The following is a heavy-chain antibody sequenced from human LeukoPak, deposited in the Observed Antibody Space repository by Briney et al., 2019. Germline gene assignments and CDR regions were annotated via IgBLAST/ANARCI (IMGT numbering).Heavy chain of an antibody. Sequence: GESLKISCKGSGYIFTTYWIGWVRRMPGKGLEWIGIIYPGDSDTRYSPSFQGQVTISADKSFTTAYLQWGSLKASDTAMYYCARQKGPRGYFDYWGQGTLVTVSS. CDR2: IYPGDSDT. D-gene: IGHD3-16*01. J-gene: IGHJ4*02. CDR3: ARQKGPRGYFDY. CDR1: GYIFTTYW. V-gene: IGHV5-51*01.